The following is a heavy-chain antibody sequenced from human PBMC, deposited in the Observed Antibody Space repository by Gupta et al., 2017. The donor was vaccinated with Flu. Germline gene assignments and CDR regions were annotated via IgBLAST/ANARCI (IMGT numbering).Heavy chain of an antibody. CDR3: ARDQALSVTNSPRGAFDI. V-gene: IGHV3-21*01. J-gene: IGHJ3*02. Sequence: MNWVRQAPGKGLEWVSSISSSSTYMYYADSVKGRFPISRDNAKNSLYLQMNSLRAEDTAVYYCARDQALSVTNSPRGAFDIWGQGTMVTVSS. D-gene: IGHD4-17*01. CDR2: ISSSSTYM.